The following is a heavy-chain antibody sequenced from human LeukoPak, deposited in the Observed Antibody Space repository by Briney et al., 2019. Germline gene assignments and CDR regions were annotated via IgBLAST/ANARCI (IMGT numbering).Heavy chain of an antibody. CDR3: AKDVRWQLLPYYYFDY. CDR2: ISYDGSNK. CDR1: GFTFSSYG. D-gene: IGHD2-15*01. J-gene: IGHJ4*02. V-gene: IGHV3-30*18. Sequence: GGSLRLSCAASGFTFSSYGIHWVRQAPGKGLEWVAVISYDGSNKYYAGSVKGRFTISRDNSKNTLYLQMNSLRAKDTAVYYCAKDVRWQLLPYYYFDYWGQGTLVTVSS.